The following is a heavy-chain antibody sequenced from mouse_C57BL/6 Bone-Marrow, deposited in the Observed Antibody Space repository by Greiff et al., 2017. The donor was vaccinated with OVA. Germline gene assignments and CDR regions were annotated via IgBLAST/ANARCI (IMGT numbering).Heavy chain of an antibody. Sequence: VQLQQSGPELVKPGASVKLSCKASGYTFTSYDINWVKQRPGQGLEWIGWIYPRDGSTKCNEKFKGKATLTVDTSSSTAYRELHSLTSEDSAVYFCARTPLDYYGSSPRYFDVWGTGTTVTVSS. CDR3: ARTPLDYYGSSPRYFDV. V-gene: IGHV1-85*01. CDR2: IYPRDGST. CDR1: GYTFTSYD. J-gene: IGHJ1*03. D-gene: IGHD1-1*01.